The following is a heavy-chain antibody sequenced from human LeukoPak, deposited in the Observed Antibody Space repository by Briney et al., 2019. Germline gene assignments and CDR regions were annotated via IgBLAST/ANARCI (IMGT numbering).Heavy chain of an antibody. D-gene: IGHD2-21*02. CDR3: ARGLYCGGDCYLY. CDR1: GGTFSSYA. J-gene: IGHJ4*02. Sequence: SVKVPCKASGGTFSSYAISWVRQAPGQGLEWMGGIIPIFGTANYAQKFQGRVTITTDESTSTAYMELSSPRSEDTAVYYCARGLYCGGDCYLYWGQGTLVTVSS. V-gene: IGHV1-69*05. CDR2: IIPIFGTA.